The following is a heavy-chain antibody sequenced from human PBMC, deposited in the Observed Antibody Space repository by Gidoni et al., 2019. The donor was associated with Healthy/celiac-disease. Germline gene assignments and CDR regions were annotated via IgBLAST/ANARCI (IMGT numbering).Heavy chain of an antibody. CDR1: GWSFSCYY. J-gene: IGHJ1*01. CDR3: ARILEAYCGGDCSRDAEYFQH. D-gene: IGHD2-21*02. V-gene: IGHV4-34*01. Sequence: QVQLQQWGAGLLKPSETLSLTCAVYGWSFSCYYWAWIRQPPGTGLEWIGEINHSGSTNYNPSLKSRVTISVDTSKNQFSLKLSSVTAADTAVYYCARILEAYCGGDCSRDAEYFQHWGQGTLVTVSS. CDR2: INHSGST.